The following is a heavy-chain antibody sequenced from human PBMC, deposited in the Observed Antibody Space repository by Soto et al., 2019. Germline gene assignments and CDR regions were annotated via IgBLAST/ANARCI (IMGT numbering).Heavy chain of an antibody. CDR2: IIGSGINT. Sequence: DVQLLESGGGLIHPGGSLRLSCAASGFTFSTYAMNWVRQVPGKGPEWVSSIIGSGINTYYTDSVKGRFTISRDNSKSTLHLQVNSLRVEDTAVYYCAKGALGQCAGAFCYQFDSWGQGTLVTVAS. J-gene: IGHJ4*02. V-gene: IGHV3-23*01. D-gene: IGHD2-8*02. CDR3: AKGALGQCAGAFCYQFDS. CDR1: GFTFSTYA.